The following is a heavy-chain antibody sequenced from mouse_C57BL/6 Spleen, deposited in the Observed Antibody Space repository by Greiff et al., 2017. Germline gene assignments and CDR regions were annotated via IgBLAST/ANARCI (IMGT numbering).Heavy chain of an antibody. CDR2: VDPSDSYT. Sequence: QVQLQQPGAELVMPGASVKLSCKASGYTFTSYWMHWVKQRPGQGLEWIGQVDPSDSYTNYNQKFKGKSTLTVDKSSSTAYMQLSSLTSEDSAVYYCARRRGSSLFGYWGQGTTLAGSS. J-gene: IGHJ2*01. CDR1: GYTFTSYW. V-gene: IGHV1-69*01. CDR3: ARRRGSSLFGY. D-gene: IGHD1-1*01.